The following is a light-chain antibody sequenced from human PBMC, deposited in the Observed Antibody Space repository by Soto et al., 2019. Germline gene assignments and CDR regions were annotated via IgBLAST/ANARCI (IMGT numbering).Light chain of an antibody. CDR3: QQSYLAPDT. CDR1: QSVLRTSNDKNS. Sequence: DIVMTQSPDSLAVSLGERATINCKSSQSVLRTSNDKNSLSWYQQKPGQPPKLLIYWASTRESGVPDRFSGSGSGTDFTLSISSLQAEDVAVYYCQQSYLAPDTFGHGTKLEIK. J-gene: IGKJ2*01. V-gene: IGKV4-1*01. CDR2: WAS.